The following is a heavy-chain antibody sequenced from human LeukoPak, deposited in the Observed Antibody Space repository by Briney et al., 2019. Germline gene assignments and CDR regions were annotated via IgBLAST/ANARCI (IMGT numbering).Heavy chain of an antibody. CDR2: IIESGGDET. CDR1: GITLNSHA. V-gene: IGHV3-23*01. D-gene: IGHD3-10*01. CDR3: AKAAGFGESTGFDY. J-gene: IGHJ4*02. Sequence: GGSLRLSCAVSGITLNSHAMTWVRQAPGKGLEWVSTIIESGGDETFYADSVKGRFTISRDNSKNTLYLQMNSLRAEDTAVYYCAKAAGFGESTGFDYWGQGTLVTVSS.